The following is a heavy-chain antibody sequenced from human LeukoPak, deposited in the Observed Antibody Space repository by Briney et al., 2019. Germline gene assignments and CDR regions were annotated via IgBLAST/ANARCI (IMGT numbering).Heavy chain of an antibody. Sequence: GRSLRLSCAASGFTFSSYAMHWVRQAPGKGLEWVAVISHDGSNKYYADSVKGRFTISRDDSKNTLYLQMNSLRAEDTAVYYCAKDSYPYFDYWGQGTLVTVSS. CDR1: GFTFSSYA. CDR3: AKDSYPYFDY. V-gene: IGHV3-30-3*01. J-gene: IGHJ4*02. CDR2: ISHDGSNK.